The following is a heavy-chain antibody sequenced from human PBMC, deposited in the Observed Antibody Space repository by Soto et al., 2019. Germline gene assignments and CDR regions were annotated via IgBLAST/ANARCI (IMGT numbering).Heavy chain of an antibody. J-gene: IGHJ6*02. D-gene: IGHD2-15*01. CDR2: TSAYNGNT. Sequence: QVQLVQSGAEVKKPGASVKVSCKASGYTFTSYGIIWVRHAPGQGLEWMGWTSAYNGNTNNPQKRQGRVTMTTDTSTSTAYIETRSLRSDDTAVYYWARDTAVVDATQVCYYYYGMDVWGQGTTVTVSS. CDR3: ARDTAVVDATQVCYYYYGMDV. CDR1: GYTFTSYG. V-gene: IGHV1-18*01.